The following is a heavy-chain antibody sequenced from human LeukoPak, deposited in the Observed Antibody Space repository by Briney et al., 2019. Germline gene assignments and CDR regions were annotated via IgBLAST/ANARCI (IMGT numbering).Heavy chain of an antibody. D-gene: IGHD3-10*01. V-gene: IGHV4-59*12. CDR2: IYYSGNT. CDR3: ARDSYGSGRNAFDI. J-gene: IGHJ3*02. Sequence: PSETLSLTCTVSGGSINNYYWSWIRQPPGKGLEWIGYIYYSGNTYYNPSLKSRVTISVDTSKNQFSLKLSSVTAADTAVYYCARDSYGSGRNAFDIWGQGTVVTVSS. CDR1: GGSINNYY.